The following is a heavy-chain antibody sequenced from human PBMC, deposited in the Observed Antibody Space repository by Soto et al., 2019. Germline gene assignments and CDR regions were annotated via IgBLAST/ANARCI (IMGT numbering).Heavy chain of an antibody. J-gene: IGHJ3*02. Sequence: QVQLVQSGAEVKKPGSSVKVSCKASGGTFSSYAISWVRQAPGQGLEWMGVIIPIFGTANYAKKFQGRVTINADESTSTAYMEMRSLRSKDTAVYYCARDRPRIAVAGADAFDIWGQGTMVTVSS. D-gene: IGHD6-19*01. CDR2: IIPIFGTA. CDR3: ARDRPRIAVAGADAFDI. V-gene: IGHV1-69*01. CDR1: GGTFSSYA.